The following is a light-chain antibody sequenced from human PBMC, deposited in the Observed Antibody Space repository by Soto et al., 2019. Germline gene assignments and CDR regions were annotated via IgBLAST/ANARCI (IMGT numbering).Light chain of an antibody. CDR1: NSDVGAYNY. V-gene: IGLV2-11*01. J-gene: IGLJ1*01. CDR2: DVS. Sequence: QSALTQPRSVSGSPGQAVTFSCTGTNSDVGAYNYVSWYRQHPGKAPKVIIYDVSKRPSGVPDRFSGSKSGNTASLTISGLPAEDEADYFCSSFAGSYTHVFGTGTKLTVL. CDR3: SSFAGSYTHV.